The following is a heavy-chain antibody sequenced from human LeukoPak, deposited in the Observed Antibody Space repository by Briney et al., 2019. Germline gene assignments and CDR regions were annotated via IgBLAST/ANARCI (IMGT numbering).Heavy chain of an antibody. J-gene: IGHJ5*02. CDR3: AKGRNSGSYFGIDP. V-gene: IGHV3-23*01. CDR2: IGSSGVNT. D-gene: IGHD3-10*01. CDR1: GFTFSDYA. Sequence: GGSLRLSCAASGFTFSDYATSWVRQAPGKGLEWVSGIGSSGVNTDYATSVKGRFTISRDNTKSTLHLLMNSLRVEDTATYYCAKGRNSGSYFGIDPWGQGTPVSVSS.